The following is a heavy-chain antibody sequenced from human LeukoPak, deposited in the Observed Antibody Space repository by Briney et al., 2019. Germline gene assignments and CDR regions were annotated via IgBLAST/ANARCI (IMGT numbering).Heavy chain of an antibody. V-gene: IGHV1-2*02. CDR2: INPNSGGT. Sequence: ASVKVSCKASGYTFTGYYMHWVRQAPGQGLEWMGWINPNSGGTNYAQKFQGRVTMTEDTSISTAYMELTRLSSDDTAVSYCATDIGATIQDYWRQGTLVTVSS. CDR1: GYTFTGYY. CDR3: ATDIGATIQDY. D-gene: IGHD5-12*01. J-gene: IGHJ4*02.